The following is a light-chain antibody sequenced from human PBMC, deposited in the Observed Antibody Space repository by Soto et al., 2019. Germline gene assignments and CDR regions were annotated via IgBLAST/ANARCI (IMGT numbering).Light chain of an antibody. CDR2: GAS. V-gene: IGKV3-15*01. Sequence: EIVMTQSPATLSLSPGERATLSCRASQSVSRNLAWYQQKPGQAPRLLIYGASTRVTGVPARFSGSGSGTEFTLTITSLQSEDSALYYCQQYHNLWTFGQGTKVEIK. CDR3: QQYHNLWT. CDR1: QSVSRN. J-gene: IGKJ1*01.